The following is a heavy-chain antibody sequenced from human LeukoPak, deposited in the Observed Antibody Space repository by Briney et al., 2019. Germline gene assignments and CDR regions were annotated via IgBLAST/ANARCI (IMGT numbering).Heavy chain of an antibody. CDR1: GFTVSSNY. J-gene: IGHJ4*02. V-gene: IGHV3-53*01. CDR2: IYSGGST. CDR3: ARVRGKWLRLGYFDY. D-gene: IGHD5-12*01. Sequence: GGSLRLSCAASGFTVSSNYMSWVRQAPGKGLEWVSVIYSGGSTYYADSVKGRFTISRGNSKNTLYLQMNSLRAEDTAVYYCARVRGKWLRLGYFDYWGQGTLVTVSS.